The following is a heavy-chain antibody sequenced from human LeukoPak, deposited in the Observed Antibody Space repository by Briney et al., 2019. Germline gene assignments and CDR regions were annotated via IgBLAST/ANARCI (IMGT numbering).Heavy chain of an antibody. CDR1: GGTFSSYA. V-gene: IGHV1-69*01. CDR3: ARGGYCSSTSCYNWFDP. Sequence: SVKVSCKASGGTFSSYAISWVRQAPGQGLEWMGVIIPIFGTANYAQKFQGRVTITADESTSTAYMELSSLRSEDTAVYYCARGGYCSSTSCYNWFDPWGQGTLVTVSS. J-gene: IGHJ5*02. CDR2: IIPIFGTA. D-gene: IGHD2-2*01.